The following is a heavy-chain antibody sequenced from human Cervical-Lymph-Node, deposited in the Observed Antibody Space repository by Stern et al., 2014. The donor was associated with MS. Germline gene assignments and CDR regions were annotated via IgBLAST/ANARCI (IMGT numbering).Heavy chain of an antibody. V-gene: IGHV4-34*01. CDR3: EGARR. CDR2: INDAGTT. CDR1: GGSFSGYY. J-gene: IGHJ4*02. Sequence: QVQLQQWGTGLLKPSETLSLTCGVYGGSFSGYYWRWNRQTPGKGLEWIGEINDAGTTNLNPSLKSRVSISVDTSRNQFSLKLTSVSAADTAVYYCEGARRWGQGTLVTVSS. D-gene: IGHD3-16*01.